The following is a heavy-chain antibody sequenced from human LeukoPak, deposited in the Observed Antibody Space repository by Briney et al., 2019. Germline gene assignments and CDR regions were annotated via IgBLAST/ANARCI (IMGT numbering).Heavy chain of an antibody. D-gene: IGHD3-10*01. Sequence: PGGSLRLSCAASGFTFSSYAMSWVRQAPGKGLEWVSAISGSGGSTYYADSVKGRFTISRDNSKNTLYLQMNSLRAEDTAVYYCASSPAINYYGSGSYYKEFDYWGQGTLVTVSS. CDR3: ASSPAINYYGSGSYYKEFDY. CDR2: ISGSGGST. CDR1: GFTFSSYA. V-gene: IGHV3-23*01. J-gene: IGHJ4*02.